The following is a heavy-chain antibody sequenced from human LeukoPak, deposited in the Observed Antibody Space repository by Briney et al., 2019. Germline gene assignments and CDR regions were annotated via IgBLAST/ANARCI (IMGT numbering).Heavy chain of an antibody. CDR3: AKDQDIAAADYYFDY. Sequence: GGSLRLSCAASGFTFSSYTMIWVRQPPGKGLEWVSRISGSGSSTYYADSVKGRFAISRDNSKNTLYLQMNSLRAEDTAVYYCAKDQDIAAADYYFDYWGQGTLVTVSS. V-gene: IGHV3-23*01. D-gene: IGHD6-13*01. CDR1: GFTFSSYT. CDR2: ISGSGSST. J-gene: IGHJ4*02.